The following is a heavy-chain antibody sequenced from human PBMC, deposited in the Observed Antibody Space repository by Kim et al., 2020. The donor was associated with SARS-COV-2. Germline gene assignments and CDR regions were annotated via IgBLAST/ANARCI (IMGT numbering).Heavy chain of an antibody. CDR2: ISSSSSTI. D-gene: IGHD3-3*01. Sequence: GGSLRLSCAASGFTFSSYSMNWVRQAPGKGLEWVSYISSSSSTIYYADSVKGRFTISRDNAKNSLYLQMNSLRDEDTAVYYCARCQYYDFWSGHNFDYWGQGTLVTVSS. CDR1: GFTFSSYS. CDR3: ARCQYYDFWSGHNFDY. V-gene: IGHV3-48*02. J-gene: IGHJ4*02.